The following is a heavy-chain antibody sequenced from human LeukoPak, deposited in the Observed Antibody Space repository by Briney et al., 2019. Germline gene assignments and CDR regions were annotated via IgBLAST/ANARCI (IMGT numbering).Heavy chain of an antibody. CDR1: GGSIGSSSYY. Sequence: SETLSLTCTVSGGSIGSSSYYWGWLRQPPGTGLEWIGSIYYSGSTYYNPSLKSRVTISVDTSKNQFSLKLSSVTAADTAVYYCARLRTVAAAGIIWFDTWGQGTLVTVSS. CDR2: IYYSGST. D-gene: IGHD6-13*01. J-gene: IGHJ5*02. CDR3: ARLRTVAAAGIIWFDT. V-gene: IGHV4-39*01.